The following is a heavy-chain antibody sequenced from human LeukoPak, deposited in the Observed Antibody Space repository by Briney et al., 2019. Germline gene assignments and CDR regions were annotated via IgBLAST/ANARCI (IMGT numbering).Heavy chain of an antibody. J-gene: IGHJ4*02. CDR3: AVPRGDILTGYSWSGFDY. V-gene: IGHV3-30*02. D-gene: IGHD3-9*01. Sequence: GGSLRLSCAASGFTFSSYGMHWVRQAPGKGLEWVAFIRYDGSNKYYADSVKGRLTISRDNSKNTLYLQMNSLRAEDTAVYYCAVPRGDILTGYSWSGFDYWGQGTLVTVSS. CDR1: GFTFSSYG. CDR2: IRYDGSNK.